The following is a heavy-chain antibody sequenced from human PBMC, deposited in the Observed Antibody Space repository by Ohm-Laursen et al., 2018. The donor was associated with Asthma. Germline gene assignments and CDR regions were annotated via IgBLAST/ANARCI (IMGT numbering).Heavy chain of an antibody. CDR3: AKDLTANYYDSSGYFWDAFDI. V-gene: IGHV3-23*01. CDR1: GFTFSSYA. J-gene: IGHJ3*02. D-gene: IGHD3-22*01. CDR2: ISGNGGST. Sequence: SLRPSCAASGFTFSSYAMSWVRQAPGKGLEWVSAISGNGGSTYYADSVKGRFTISRDNSKNTLYLQMNSLRAEDTAVYYCAKDLTANYYDSSGYFWDAFDIWGQGTMVTVSS.